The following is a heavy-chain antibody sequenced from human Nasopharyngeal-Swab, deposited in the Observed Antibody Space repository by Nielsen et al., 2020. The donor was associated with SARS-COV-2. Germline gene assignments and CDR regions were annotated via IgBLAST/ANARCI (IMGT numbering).Heavy chain of an antibody. V-gene: IGHV2-5*02. Sequence: RQAPGKALEWLALIYWDDDKRYSPSLKSRLTITKDTSKNQVVLTMTNMDPVDTATYYCAHRALELFGYWGQGTLVTVSS. D-gene: IGHD3-3*01. J-gene: IGHJ4*02. CDR3: AHRALELFGY. CDR2: IYWDDDK.